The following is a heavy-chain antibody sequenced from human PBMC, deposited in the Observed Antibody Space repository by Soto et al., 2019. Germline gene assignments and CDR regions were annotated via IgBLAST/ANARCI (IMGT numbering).Heavy chain of an antibody. CDR2: IYYSGST. J-gene: IGHJ4*02. V-gene: IGHV4-30-4*01. CDR1: GGSISSGDYY. CDR3: ARAYSISPHFDY. Sequence: KPSETLSLTCTVSGGSISSGDYYWSWIRQPPGKGLEWIGYIYYSGSTYYNPSLKSRVTISVDTSKNQFSLKLSSVTAADTAVYYCARAYSISPHFDYWGQGTLVTVSS. D-gene: IGHD6-6*01.